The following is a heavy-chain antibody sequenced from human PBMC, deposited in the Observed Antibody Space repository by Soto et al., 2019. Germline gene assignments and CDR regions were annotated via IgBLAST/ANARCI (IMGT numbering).Heavy chain of an antibody. V-gene: IGHV3-74*01. CDR1: GFTFSSYW. J-gene: IGHJ3*02. CDR2: INSDGSRT. Sequence: EVQLVESGGGLVQPGGSLRLSCAASGFTFSSYWMHWVRQVPGKGLAWVARINSDGSRTSYADSVKGRFTISRDSAKNALYLQMNSLRADDTAVYYCAREGLDTAGFFDIWGHETMVTVSS. D-gene: IGHD6-13*01. CDR3: AREGLDTAGFFDI.